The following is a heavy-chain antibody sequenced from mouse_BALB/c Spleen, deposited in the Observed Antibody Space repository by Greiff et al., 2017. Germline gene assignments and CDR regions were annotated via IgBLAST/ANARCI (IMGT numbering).Heavy chain of an antibody. V-gene: IGHV5-6-5*01. CDR1: GFTFSSYA. CDR3: ASNGNYGAMDY. CDR2: ISSGGST. Sequence: VQLKESGGGLVKPGGSLKLSCAASGFTFSSYAMSWVRQTPEKRLEWVASISSGGSTYYPDSVKGRFTISRDNARNILYLQMSSLRSEDTAMYYCASNGNYGAMDYWGQGTSVTVSS. D-gene: IGHD2-1*01. J-gene: IGHJ4*01.